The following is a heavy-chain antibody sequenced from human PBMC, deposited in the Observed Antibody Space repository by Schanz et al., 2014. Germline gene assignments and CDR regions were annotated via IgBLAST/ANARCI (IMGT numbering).Heavy chain of an antibody. J-gene: IGHJ4*02. CDR3: ARDNRYYLFDY. V-gene: IGHV3-48*01. Sequence: EVQLVESGGGLVQPGGSLRLSCAASGFTFSSYSMNWVRQAPGKGLEWVSYISSSSSTRYYADSVKGRFTISRDNAKNSLFLQMNSLRAEDTAVYFCARDNRYYLFDYWGQGALVTVSS. D-gene: IGHD3-16*02. CDR2: ISSSSSTR. CDR1: GFTFSSYS.